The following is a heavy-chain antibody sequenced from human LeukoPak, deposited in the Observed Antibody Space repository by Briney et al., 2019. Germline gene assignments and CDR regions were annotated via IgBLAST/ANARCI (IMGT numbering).Heavy chain of an antibody. V-gene: IGHV5-51*01. CDR2: IYPGDSDT. CDR3: AGPDSSSWYDAFDI. CDR1: GYSFSKYW. Sequence: GESLKISCEGSGYSFSKYWIGWVRQMPGKGLEWMGIIYPGDSDTTYSPSFQGQVTISADKSISTAYLRWSSLKASDTAMYYYAGPDSSSWYDAFDIWGQGTMVTVSS. J-gene: IGHJ3*02. D-gene: IGHD6-13*01.